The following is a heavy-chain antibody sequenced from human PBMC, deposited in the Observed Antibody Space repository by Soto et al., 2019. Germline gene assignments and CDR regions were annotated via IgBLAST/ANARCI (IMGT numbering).Heavy chain of an antibody. V-gene: IGHV4-39*01. CDR2: IYYSGTT. CDR1: GGPISSSNYY. J-gene: IGHJ6*02. Sequence: PSETLSLTCTVSGGPISSSNYYWGWIRQPPGKGLEWIGSIYYSGTTYYNPSLKSRVTISVDTSKNQFSLKLRSVTAADTAVYYCARQAKGIGSYGLYYYYGMDVWGQGTTVTVSS. D-gene: IGHD1-26*01. CDR3: ARQAKGIGSYGLYYYYGMDV.